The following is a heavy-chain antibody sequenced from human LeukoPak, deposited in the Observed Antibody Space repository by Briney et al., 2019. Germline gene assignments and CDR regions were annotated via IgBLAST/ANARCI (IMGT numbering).Heavy chain of an antibody. V-gene: IGHV3-23*01. Sequence: GGSLRLSCAASGFTFSSYAMSWVRQAPGKGLEWVSAISGSGGSTYYADSVKGRFIISRDNSKNTLYLQMNSLRAEDTAVYYCAKDLNDFWSGYRYYFDYWGQGTLVTVSS. CDR1: GFTFSSYA. J-gene: IGHJ4*02. D-gene: IGHD3-3*01. CDR2: ISGSGGST. CDR3: AKDLNDFWSGYRYYFDY.